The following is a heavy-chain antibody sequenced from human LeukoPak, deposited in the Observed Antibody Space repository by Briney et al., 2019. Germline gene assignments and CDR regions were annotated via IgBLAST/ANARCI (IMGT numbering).Heavy chain of an antibody. Sequence: QAGGSLRLSCAASGFTFSSYAMSWVRQAPGKGLEWVSAISGSGGNTYYADSVKGRFTISRDNSKNTLYLQMNSLRAEDTAVYHCAKESHTTRGPLGNWFDHWGQGTLVTVSS. J-gene: IGHJ5*02. V-gene: IGHV3-23*01. CDR2: ISGSGGNT. CDR3: AKESHTTRGPLGNWFDH. D-gene: IGHD3-10*01. CDR1: GFTFSSYA.